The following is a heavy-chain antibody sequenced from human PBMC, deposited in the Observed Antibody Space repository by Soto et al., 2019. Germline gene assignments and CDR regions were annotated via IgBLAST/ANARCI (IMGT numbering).Heavy chain of an antibody. CDR1: GYTFTGYY. J-gene: IGHJ3*02. CDR2: INPNSGDT. CDR3: ARATLTTTGTTVAAFDI. Sequence: GASVKVSCKASGYTFTGYYMHWVRQAPGQGLEWMGWINPNSGDTNYAQKFQGRVTITADKSTSTAYMELSSLRSEDTAVYYCARATLTTTGTTVAAFDIWGQGTMVTV. V-gene: IGHV1-2*02. D-gene: IGHD1-1*01.